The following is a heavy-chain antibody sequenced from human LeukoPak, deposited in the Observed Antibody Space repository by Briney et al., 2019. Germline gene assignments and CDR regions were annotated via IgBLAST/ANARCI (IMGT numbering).Heavy chain of an antibody. CDR1: GFTFSSYS. D-gene: IGHD5-12*01. CDR2: ISSSSSYI. CDR3: ARADVIVATIGDYYYYMDV. J-gene: IGHJ6*03. V-gene: IGHV3-21*01. Sequence: GGSLRLSCAASGFTFSSYSMNWVRQAPGKGLGWVSSISSSSSYIYYADSVKGRFTISRDNAKNSLYLQMNSLRAEDTAVYYCARADVIVATIGDYYYYMDVWGKGTTVTVSS.